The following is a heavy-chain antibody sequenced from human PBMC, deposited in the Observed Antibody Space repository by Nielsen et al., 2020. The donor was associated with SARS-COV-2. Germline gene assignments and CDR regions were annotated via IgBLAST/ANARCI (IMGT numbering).Heavy chain of an antibody. V-gene: IGHV3-53*01. CDR2: IYSGGST. D-gene: IGHD2-21*01. CDR3: ARANNRMGIVFDP. J-gene: IGHJ5*02. Sequence: GGSLRLSCAASGFTFSDYYMSWVRQAPGKGLEWVSVIYSGGSTYYTDSVKGRFTISRDNSKNTLYLQMNSLRAEDTAVYYCARANNRMGIVFDPWGQGTLVTVSS. CDR1: GFTFSDYY.